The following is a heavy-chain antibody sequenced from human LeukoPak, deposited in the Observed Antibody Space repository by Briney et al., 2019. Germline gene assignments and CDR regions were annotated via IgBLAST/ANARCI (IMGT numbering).Heavy chain of an antibody. CDR3: AISERDSSGWPSRMDV. CDR2: IYHSGST. J-gene: IGHJ6*02. CDR1: GGSISSSSYY. V-gene: IGHV4-39*07. Sequence: PSETLSLTCTVSGGSISSSSYYWGWIRQPPGKGLEWIGEIYHSGSTNYNPSLKSRVTISVDKSKNQFSLKLSSVTAADTAVYYCAISERDSSGWPSRMDVWGQGTTVTVSS. D-gene: IGHD6-19*01.